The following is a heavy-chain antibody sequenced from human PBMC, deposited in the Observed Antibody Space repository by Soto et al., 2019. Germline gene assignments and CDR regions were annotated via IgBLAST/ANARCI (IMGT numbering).Heavy chain of an antibody. D-gene: IGHD3-22*01. CDR1: GGSISSYY. CDR2: IYYSGST. J-gene: IGHJ4*02. CDR3: AREGDYYDSSGYDQYFDY. Sequence: SETLSLTCTVSGGSISSYYWSWIRQPPGKGLEWIGYIYYSGSTNYNPSLKSRVTISVDTSKNQFSLKLSSVTAADTAVYYFAREGDYYDSSGYDQYFDYWGQGTLVTVSS. V-gene: IGHV4-59*01.